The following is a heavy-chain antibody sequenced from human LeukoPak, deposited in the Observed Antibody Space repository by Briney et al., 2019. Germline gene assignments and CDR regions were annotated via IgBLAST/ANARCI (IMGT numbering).Heavy chain of an antibody. J-gene: IGHJ4*02. CDR3: AKDDSSSSWAGYFDY. V-gene: IGHV3-43D*03. Sequence: GGSLRLSCAASGFNFDDHAMHWVRQVPGKGLEWVSLINWDGGDTYYADSVKGRFSISRDNSKDSLYLQMNSLRAEDTALYYCAKDDSSSSWAGYFDYWGQGTLVTVSS. CDR1: GFNFDDHA. D-gene: IGHD6-6*01. CDR2: INWDGGDT.